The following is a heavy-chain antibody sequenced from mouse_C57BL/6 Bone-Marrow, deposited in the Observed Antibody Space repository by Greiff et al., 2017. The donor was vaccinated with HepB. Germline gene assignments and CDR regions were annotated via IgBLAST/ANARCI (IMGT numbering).Heavy chain of an antibody. CDR3: AKMGITTVVEGAMDY. V-gene: IGHV2-5*01. D-gene: IGHD1-1*01. J-gene: IGHJ4*01. Sequence: VKLEESGPGLVQPSQSLSITCTVSGFSLTSYGVHWVRQSPGKGLEWLGVIWRGGSTDYNAAFMSRLSITKDNSKSQVFCKMNSLQADDTAIYYGAKMGITTVVEGAMDYWGQGTSVTVSS. CDR2: IWRGGST. CDR1: GFSLTSYG.